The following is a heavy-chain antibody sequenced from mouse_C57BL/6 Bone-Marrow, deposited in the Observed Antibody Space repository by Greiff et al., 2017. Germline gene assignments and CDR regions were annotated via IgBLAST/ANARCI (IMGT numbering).Heavy chain of an antibody. CDR1: GYTFTSYW. J-gene: IGHJ2*01. D-gene: IGHD2-14*01. CDR3: ARRGYDGVFGC. Sequence: VQLQQSGAELVKPGASVKLSCKASGYTFTSYWMHWVKQRPGQGLEWIGYINPSSGYTNYNQKFKVKATLTADKSSSTAYMQLGSLTYEDSAVYYCARRGYDGVFGCRGQGTTRTGSS. CDR2: INPSSGYT. V-gene: IGHV1-7*01.